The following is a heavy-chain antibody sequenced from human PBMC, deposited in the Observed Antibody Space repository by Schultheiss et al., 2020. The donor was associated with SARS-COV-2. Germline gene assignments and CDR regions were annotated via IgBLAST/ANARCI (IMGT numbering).Heavy chain of an antibody. CDR3: ARVVVPAATWFDP. CDR1: GGSFSGYY. V-gene: IGHV4-34*09. D-gene: IGHD2-2*01. CDR2: IYYSGST. Sequence: SETLSLTCAVYGGSFSGYYWSWIRQPPGKGLEWIGYIYYSGSTYYNPSLKSLVTISVDTSKNQFSLKLSSVTAADTAVYYCARVVVPAATWFDPWGQGTLVTVSS. J-gene: IGHJ5*02.